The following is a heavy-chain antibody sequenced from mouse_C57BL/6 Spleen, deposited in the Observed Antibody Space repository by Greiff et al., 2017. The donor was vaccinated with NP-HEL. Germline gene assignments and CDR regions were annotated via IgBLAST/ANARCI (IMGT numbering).Heavy chain of an antibody. D-gene: IGHD2-3*01. CDR1: GFNIKNTY. CDR2: IDPANGNT. CDR3: ARGDDGYYPAWFAY. J-gene: IGHJ3*01. V-gene: IGHV14-3*01. Sequence: EVKVVESVAELVRPGASVKLSCTASGFNIKNTYMHWVKQRPEQGLEWIGRIDPANGNTKYAPKFQGKATITADTSSNTAYLQLSSLTSEDTAIYYCARGDDGYYPAWFAYWGQGTLVTVSA.